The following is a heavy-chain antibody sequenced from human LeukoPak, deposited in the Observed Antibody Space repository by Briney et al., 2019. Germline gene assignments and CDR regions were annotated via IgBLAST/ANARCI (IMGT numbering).Heavy chain of an antibody. CDR3: AGQRGYSYGYGPFDY. CDR2: IYYSGTT. D-gene: IGHD5-18*01. V-gene: IGHV4-59*08. Sequence: SETLSLTCTVSGGSISSYYWSWIRQPPGKRLEWIGYIYYSGTTNYNPSLKSRVTISVDTSKNQFSLRLSSVTVADTAVYYCAGQRGYSYGYGPFDYWGQGTLVTVSS. J-gene: IGHJ4*02. CDR1: GGSISSYY.